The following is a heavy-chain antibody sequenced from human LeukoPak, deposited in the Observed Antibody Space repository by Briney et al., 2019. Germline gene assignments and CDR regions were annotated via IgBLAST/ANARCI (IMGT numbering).Heavy chain of an antibody. CDR3: ARRGNDGCSSTSCFMGFDP. CDR1: GYSFTSYY. Sequence: GESLRISCKTSGYSFTSYYIAWVRQMPGKGLEWIGRIDPNDSYTTYKPSFQGHVTISADKSISTAYLQWSSLKASDTAMYYCARRGNDGCSSTSCFMGFDPWGQGTLVTVSS. CDR2: IDPNDSYT. V-gene: IGHV5-10-1*01. D-gene: IGHD2-2*01. J-gene: IGHJ5*02.